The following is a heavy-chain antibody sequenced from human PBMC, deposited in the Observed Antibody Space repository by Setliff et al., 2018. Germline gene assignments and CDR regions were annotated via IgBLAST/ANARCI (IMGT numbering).Heavy chain of an antibody. Sequence: KPSETLSLTCTVSGGSISSGGYYWSWIRQHPGKGQEWIGYIYYSGSTYYNPSLKSRVTISVDTSKNQFSLKLSSVXAADTAVYYCAREVGYYDSSGYPDVWGKGTTVTVSS. CDR3: AREVGYYDSSGYPDV. V-gene: IGHV4-31*03. CDR2: IYYSGST. CDR1: GGSISSGGYY. D-gene: IGHD3-22*01. J-gene: IGHJ6*04.